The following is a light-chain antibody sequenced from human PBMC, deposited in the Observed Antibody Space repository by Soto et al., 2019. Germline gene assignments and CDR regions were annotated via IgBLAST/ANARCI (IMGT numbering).Light chain of an antibody. V-gene: IGKV3-11*01. CDR3: QQRSNRPL. CDR1: QSVTSF. CDR2: DAS. J-gene: IGKJ5*01. Sequence: EIVLTQSPATLSLSPGERATLSCRASQSVTSFLAWYQQQPGQAPRLLIYDASNRATGIPARFSGSGSGTDFTLTISSLEPEDFAVYYCQQRSNRPLFGQGTRLQIK.